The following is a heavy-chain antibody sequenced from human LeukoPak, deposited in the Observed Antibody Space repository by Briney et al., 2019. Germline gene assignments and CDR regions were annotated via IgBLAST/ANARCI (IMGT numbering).Heavy chain of an antibody. CDR2: INWNGGST. J-gene: IGHJ3*02. CDR3: ARICSSGWYNGRPNDAFDI. CDR1: GFTFDDYG. D-gene: IGHD6-19*01. V-gene: IGHV3-20*04. Sequence: GGSLRLSCAASGFTFDDYGMSWVRQAPGKGLEWVSGINWNGGSTGYADSVKGRFTISRDNAKNSLYLQMNSLRAEDTALYYCARICSSGWYNGRPNDAFDIWGQGTMVTVSS.